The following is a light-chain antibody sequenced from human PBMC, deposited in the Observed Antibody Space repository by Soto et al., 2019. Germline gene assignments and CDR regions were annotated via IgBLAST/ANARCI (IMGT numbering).Light chain of an antibody. CDR3: QKYSSVPV. J-gene: IGKJ3*01. V-gene: IGKV1-27*01. CDR2: AAS. Sequence: DIQMTQSPTSLSASVGDRVTITCRASQGISTYVAWYQQIPGKAPKLLIYAASTLQSGVPSRFSGSGSGTDFTLTINGLQHEYVATYSCQKYSSVPVFGPGTKVAIK. CDR1: QGISTY.